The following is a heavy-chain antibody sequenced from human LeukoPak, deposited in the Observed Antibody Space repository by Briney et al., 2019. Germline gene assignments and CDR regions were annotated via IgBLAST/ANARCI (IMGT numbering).Heavy chain of an antibody. CDR2: INSDGSST. V-gene: IGHV3-74*01. CDR1: GFTFSSYW. J-gene: IGHJ4*02. Sequence: GGSLRLSCAASGFTFSSYWMHWVRQAPGKGLVWVSSINSDGSSTSYADSVKGRFTISRDNTKNTLYLQMNSLRAEDTAVYYCARAGYDFFDYWGQGTLVTVSS. D-gene: IGHD5-12*01. CDR3: ARAGYDFFDY.